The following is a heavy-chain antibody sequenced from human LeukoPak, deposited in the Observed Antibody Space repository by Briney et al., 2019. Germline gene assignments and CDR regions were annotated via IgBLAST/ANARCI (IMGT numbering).Heavy chain of an antibody. CDR3: ARYLLLGADCPMCAFDI. J-gene: IGHJ3*02. D-gene: IGHD2-21*02. Sequence: GASVKVSCKASGYSFTRYAMNWVRQAPGQGPEWMGWINTNTGNPMYAQGFTGRVVFSLDTTVTTAYLQISSLKAEDTAVYYCARYLLLGADCPMCAFDIWGQGTLVTVSS. CDR2: INTNTGNP. CDR1: GYSFTRYA. V-gene: IGHV7-4-1*02.